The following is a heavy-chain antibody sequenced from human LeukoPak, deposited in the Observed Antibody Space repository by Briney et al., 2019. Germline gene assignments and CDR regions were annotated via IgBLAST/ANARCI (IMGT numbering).Heavy chain of an antibody. J-gene: IGHJ4*02. V-gene: IGHV3-11*01. CDR2: ISSSGSTI. CDR1: GFTFSDYY. D-gene: IGHD3-22*01. Sequence: GGSLRLSCAASGFTFSDYYMSWIRQAPGKGLEWVSYISSSGSTIYYADSVKGRFTISRDNAKNSLYLQMNGLRAEDTAVYYCAREVDSDYYDSSGLYYFDYWGQGTLVTVSS. CDR3: AREVDSDYYDSSGLYYFDY.